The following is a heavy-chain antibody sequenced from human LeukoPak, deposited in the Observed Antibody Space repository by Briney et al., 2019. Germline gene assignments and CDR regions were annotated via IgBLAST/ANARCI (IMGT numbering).Heavy chain of an antibody. V-gene: IGHV3-30*04. J-gene: IGHJ5*02. Sequence: GGSLRLSCAASGFTFSSYAMHWVRQAPGKGLEWVAIISYDGSKKNYADSVKGRFTISRDNAKNSLYLQMNSLRAEDTAVYYCARDSSGYFHWFDPWGQGTLVTVSS. CDR3: ARDSSGYFHWFDP. D-gene: IGHD3-22*01. CDR1: GFTFSSYA. CDR2: ISYDGSKK.